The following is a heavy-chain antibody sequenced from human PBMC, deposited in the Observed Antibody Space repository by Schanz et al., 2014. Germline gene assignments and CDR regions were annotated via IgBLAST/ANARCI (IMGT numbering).Heavy chain of an antibody. V-gene: IGHV3-48*01. J-gene: IGHJ3*02. D-gene: IGHD4-17*01. CDR1: GFTFSGYS. Sequence: EVQLVESGGGLVQPGGSLRLSCAASGFTFSGYSMNWVRQAPGKGLEWVAYISSSSSTIHYADSVKGRFTISRDNSKNTVYLQMNSLRPGDTAVYYCARKMKLGVYGGKGHDSLDIWGQGTMVNVSS. CDR3: ARKMKLGVYGGKGHDSLDI. CDR2: ISSSSSTI.